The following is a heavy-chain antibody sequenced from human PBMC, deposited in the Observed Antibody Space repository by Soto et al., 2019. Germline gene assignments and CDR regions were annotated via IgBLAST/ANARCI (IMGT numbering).Heavy chain of an antibody. CDR3: AREGNYYDRSGYYYGWYFDL. CDR1: GGSISSGGYS. CDR2: IYHSGST. Sequence: QLQLQESGSGLVKPSQTLSLTCAVSGGSISSGGYSWSWIRQPPGKDLEWIGYIYHSGSTYYNPSLKSRVTISVDRSKNQFSLKLSSVTAADTAVYYCAREGNYYDRSGYYYGWYFDLWCRCTLVTVSS. D-gene: IGHD3-22*01. J-gene: IGHJ2*01. V-gene: IGHV4-30-2*01.